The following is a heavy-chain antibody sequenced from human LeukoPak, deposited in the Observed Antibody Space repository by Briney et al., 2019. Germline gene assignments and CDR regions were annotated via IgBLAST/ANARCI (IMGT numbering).Heavy chain of an antibody. Sequence: SETLSLTRTVSGASISSYHWSWIRQPPGKGLECIGYIYYSGSTHYNPSLKSRVTISVDTSKNQFSLKLSSVTAADTAVYFCARARNYYDSSDYYYEGDAFDIWGQGTMVTVSS. CDR1: GASISSYH. V-gene: IGHV4-59*01. D-gene: IGHD3-22*01. J-gene: IGHJ3*02. CDR2: IYYSGST. CDR3: ARARNYYDSSDYYYEGDAFDI.